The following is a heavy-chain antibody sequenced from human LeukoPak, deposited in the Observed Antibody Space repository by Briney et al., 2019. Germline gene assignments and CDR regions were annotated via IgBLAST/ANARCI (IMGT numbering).Heavy chain of an antibody. CDR2: IIPIFGTA. CDR3: ARGRYGCRSTSCPTGFDY. CDR1: GGTFSSYA. V-gene: IGHV1-69*05. Sequence: GASVKVSCKASGGTFSSYAISWVRQAPGQGLEWMGGIIPIFGTANYAQKFQGRVTITTDESTSTAYMELSSLRSEDTAVYYCARGRYGCRSTSCPTGFDYWGQGTLVTVSS. J-gene: IGHJ4*02. D-gene: IGHD2-2*01.